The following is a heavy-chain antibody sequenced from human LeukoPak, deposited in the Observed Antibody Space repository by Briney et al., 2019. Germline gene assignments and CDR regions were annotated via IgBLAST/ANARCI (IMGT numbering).Heavy chain of an antibody. CDR1: GYTFTSYG. Sequence: ASMKVSCKASGYTFTSYGISWVRQAPGQGLEWMGWISAYNGNTNYAQNLQGRVTMTTDTSTSTAYMELRSLRSDDTAVYYCARDSVGAGDAFDIWGQGTMVTVSS. J-gene: IGHJ3*02. D-gene: IGHD1-26*01. CDR2: ISAYNGNT. CDR3: ARDSVGAGDAFDI. V-gene: IGHV1-18*01.